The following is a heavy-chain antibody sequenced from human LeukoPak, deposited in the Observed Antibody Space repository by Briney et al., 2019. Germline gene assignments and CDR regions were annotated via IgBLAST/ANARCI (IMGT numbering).Heavy chain of an antibody. CDR3: ARVGHSYYDFWSGYYHYFDY. Sequence: PSETLSLTCAVYGGSFSGYYWSWIRQPPGKGLEWIGEINHSGSTNYNPSLKSRVTISVDTSKNQFSLKLSSVTAADTAVYYCARVGHSYYDFWSGYYHYFDYWGQGTLVTVSS. V-gene: IGHV4-34*01. CDR1: GGSFSGYY. CDR2: INHSGST. D-gene: IGHD3-3*01. J-gene: IGHJ4*02.